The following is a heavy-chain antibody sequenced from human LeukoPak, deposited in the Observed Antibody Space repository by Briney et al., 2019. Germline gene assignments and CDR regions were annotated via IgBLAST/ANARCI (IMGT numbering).Heavy chain of an antibody. Sequence: HPGGSLRLSCAASGFTFSSYGMHWVRQAPGKGLEWVSYISSSSSTIYYADSVKGRFTISRDNAKNSLYLQMNSLRAEDTAVYYCACIVGAAAVDYWGQGTLVTVSS. D-gene: IGHD1-26*01. V-gene: IGHV3-48*04. CDR3: ACIVGAAAVDY. J-gene: IGHJ4*02. CDR1: GFTFSSYG. CDR2: ISSSSSTI.